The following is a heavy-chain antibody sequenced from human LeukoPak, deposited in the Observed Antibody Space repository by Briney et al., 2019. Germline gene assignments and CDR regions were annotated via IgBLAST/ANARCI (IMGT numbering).Heavy chain of an antibody. CDR3: ARWRDKFSTRGDPGAFDI. CDR2: IYTSGNT. Sequence: SETLSLTCTVSGGFISSYYWTWIRQPAGKGLEWIGRIYTSGNTNYNPSLKSRVTMSVDTTKNQFSLKLSSVTAADTAVYYCARWRDKFSTRGDPGAFDIWGQGTMVTVSS. V-gene: IGHV4-4*07. J-gene: IGHJ3*02. CDR1: GGFISSYY. D-gene: IGHD2-2*01.